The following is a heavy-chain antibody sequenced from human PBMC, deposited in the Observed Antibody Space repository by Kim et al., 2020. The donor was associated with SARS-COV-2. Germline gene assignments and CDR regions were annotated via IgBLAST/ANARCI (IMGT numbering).Heavy chain of an antibody. CDR3: AKDMRSSWSGYIPPYYD. V-gene: IGHV3-9*01. CDR2: ISWNSGSI. CDR1: GFTFDDYA. Sequence: GGSLRLSCAASGFTFDDYAMHWVRQAPGKGLEWVSGISWNSGSIGYADSVKGRFTISRDNAKNSLYLQMNSLRAEDTALYYCAKDMRSSWSGYIPPYYD. D-gene: IGHD3-3*01. J-gene: IGHJ6*01.